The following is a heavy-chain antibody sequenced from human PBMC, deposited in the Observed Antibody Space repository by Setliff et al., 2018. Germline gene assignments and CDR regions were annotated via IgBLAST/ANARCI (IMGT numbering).Heavy chain of an antibody. CDR2: IYYSGST. CDR1: GGSISSGGYY. V-gene: IGHV4-31*03. Sequence: SETLSLTCTVSGGSISSGGYYWSWIRQHPGKGLEWIGYIYYSGSTYYNPSLKSRVTISVDTSKNQFSLKLSSVTAADTAVYYCARHLSHCTMTTCYNNWFDPWGQGTLVTVSS. D-gene: IGHD2-2*02. J-gene: IGHJ5*02. CDR3: ARHLSHCTMTTCYNNWFDP.